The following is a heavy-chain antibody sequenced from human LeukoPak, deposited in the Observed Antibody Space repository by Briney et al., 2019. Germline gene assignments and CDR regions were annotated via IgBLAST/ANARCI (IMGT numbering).Heavy chain of an antibody. J-gene: IGHJ4*02. D-gene: IGHD3-16*01. CDR3: PFTFGTSGFDY. Sequence: GGSLRLSCAASGFTFSSYVMHWVRQAPGKGLKWVAFIRYDGSNTYYADSVKGRFTIYRDNSKNTLYLQMNSLRAEDTAVYYCPFTFGTSGFDYWGQGTLVTVSS. CDR2: IRYDGSNT. V-gene: IGHV3-30*02. CDR1: GFTFSSYV.